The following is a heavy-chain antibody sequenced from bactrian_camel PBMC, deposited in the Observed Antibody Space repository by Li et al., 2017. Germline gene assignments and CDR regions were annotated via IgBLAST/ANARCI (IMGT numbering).Heavy chain of an antibody. J-gene: IGHJ4*01. CDR1: GFDFGVYG. D-gene: IGHD5*01. V-gene: IGHV3S40*01. Sequence: VQLVESGGGLVQPGGSLRLSCAASGFDFGVYGMSWVRQAQGQGLEWVSGINVGGSKTYYADSVKGRFTISRDNAKNTVYLQLYSLKSEDTAMYYCTNHNAGFEYWGQGTQVTVS. CDR2: INVGGSKT. CDR3: TNHNAGFEY.